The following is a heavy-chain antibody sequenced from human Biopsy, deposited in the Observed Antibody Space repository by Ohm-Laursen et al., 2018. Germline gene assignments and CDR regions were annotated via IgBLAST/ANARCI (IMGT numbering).Heavy chain of an antibody. Sequence: ASVKVSCKTSGYTYSDYGVSWVRQAPGQGLEWVGWISGLNGIKTSASKFQGRLTMTTDRSASTAYMELRGLRSDDAAVYYCTRDLQTRAETFDSWGQGTLVIVSS. CDR2: ISGLNGIK. J-gene: IGHJ5*01. CDR3: TRDLQTRAETFDS. V-gene: IGHV1-18*01. CDR1: GYTYSDYG. D-gene: IGHD4-11*01.